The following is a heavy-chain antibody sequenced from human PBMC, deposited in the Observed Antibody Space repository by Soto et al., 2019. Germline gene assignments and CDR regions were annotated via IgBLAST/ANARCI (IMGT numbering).Heavy chain of an antibody. V-gene: IGHV5-10-1*01. CDR3: ARLGIPLDDINYAFDY. CDR2: IDPSDSYT. CDR1: GYSFTSYW. J-gene: IGHJ4*02. D-gene: IGHD4-4*01. Sequence: GESLKISCKGSGYSFTSYWISWVRQMPGKGLEWMGRIDPSDSYTNYSPSFQGHVTISADKSISTAYLQWSSLKASDTAMYYCARLGIPLDDINYAFDYWGQGTLVTVS.